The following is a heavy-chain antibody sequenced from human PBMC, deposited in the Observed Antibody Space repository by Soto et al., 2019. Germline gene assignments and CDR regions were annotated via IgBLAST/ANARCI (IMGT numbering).Heavy chain of an antibody. CDR1: GFTFGSYA. D-gene: IGHD2-2*01. CDR2: LGGNGFTT. J-gene: IGHJ6*03. CDR3: TKDLRPSLNFFYYVDV. Sequence: EVQLLESGGGLVQPGGSLRLSCVVSGFTFGSYAMSWVRQAPEKGPEWVAILGGNGFTTYYADSVKGRFTISGDKDKSPMFLHMYRLRSDDPGVEYGTKDLRPSLNFFYYVDVWGRGTSVTGSS. V-gene: IGHV3-23*01.